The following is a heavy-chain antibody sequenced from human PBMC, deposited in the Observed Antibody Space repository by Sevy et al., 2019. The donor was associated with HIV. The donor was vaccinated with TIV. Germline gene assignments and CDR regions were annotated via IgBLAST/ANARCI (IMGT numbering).Heavy chain of an antibody. D-gene: IGHD6-6*01. Sequence: GGSLRLSCAASGFTFSSYAMHWVRQAPGKGLEWVAVISYDGSNKYYADSVKGRFTIPRDNSKNTLYLQMNSLRAEDTAVYYCARGSSSPDYYGMDVWGQGTTVTVSS. CDR1: GFTFSSYA. CDR3: ARGSSSPDYYGMDV. CDR2: ISYDGSNK. J-gene: IGHJ6*02. V-gene: IGHV3-30*04.